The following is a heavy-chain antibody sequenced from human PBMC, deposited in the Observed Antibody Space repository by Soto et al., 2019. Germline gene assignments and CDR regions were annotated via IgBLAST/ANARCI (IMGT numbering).Heavy chain of an antibody. Sequence: PGGSLRLSCAASGFTFSSYSMNWVRQAPGKGLEWVSSISSSSSYIYYADSVKGRLTISRDNAKNSLYLQMNSLRAEDTAVYYCARGAPPSSGYYYYMDVWGKGTTVTVSS. J-gene: IGHJ6*03. D-gene: IGHD3-10*01. V-gene: IGHV3-21*01. CDR2: ISSSSSYI. CDR1: GFTFSSYS. CDR3: ARGAPPSSGYYYYMDV.